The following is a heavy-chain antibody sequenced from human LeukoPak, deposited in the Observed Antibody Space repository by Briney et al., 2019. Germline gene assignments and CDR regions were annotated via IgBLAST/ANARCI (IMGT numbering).Heavy chain of an antibody. V-gene: IGHV1-69-2*01. CDR3: ATYYDYVWGTSKPAFDI. CDR1: GYTFTDYY. D-gene: IGHD3-16*01. Sequence: ATVKLSCKVSGYTFTDYYMHWVPQAPGKGLEWMGLVDPEDGETIYAEKFQGRVTITADTSTDTAYMELSSLRSEDTAVYYCATYYDYVWGTSKPAFDIWGQGTMVTVSS. CDR2: VDPEDGET. J-gene: IGHJ3*02.